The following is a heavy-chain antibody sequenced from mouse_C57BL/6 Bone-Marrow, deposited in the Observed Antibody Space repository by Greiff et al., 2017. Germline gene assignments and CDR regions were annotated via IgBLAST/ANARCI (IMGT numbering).Heavy chain of an antibody. Sequence: DVKLVESGGGLVKPGGSLKLSCAASGFTFSSYAMSWVRQTPEKRLEWVATIIDGGSYTYYPDNVKGRFTISRDNAKNNLYLQMSHLKSEDTAMYYCARGRITTVVANAMDDWGKGTSVTVSS. CDR2: IIDGGSYT. V-gene: IGHV5-4*03. CDR3: ARGRITTVVANAMDD. J-gene: IGHJ4*01. D-gene: IGHD1-1*01. CDR1: GFTFSSYA.